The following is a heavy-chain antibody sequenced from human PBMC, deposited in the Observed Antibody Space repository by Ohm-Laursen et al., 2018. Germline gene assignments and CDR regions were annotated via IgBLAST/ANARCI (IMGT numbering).Heavy chain of an antibody. J-gene: IGHJ4*02. D-gene: IGHD3-10*01. Sequence: SLRLSCAASVFTFNSYNMAWVRQAPGKGLGWVSFISHNGNFKQYIDSVKGRFTVSRDGAKSSLYLQMNSLRAEDTAVYYCARGRSLLLWFGGSVYYFDYWGQGTLVTVSS. V-gene: IGHV3-48*01. CDR3: ARGRSLLLWFGGSVYYFDY. CDR2: ISHNGNFK. CDR1: VFTFNSYN.